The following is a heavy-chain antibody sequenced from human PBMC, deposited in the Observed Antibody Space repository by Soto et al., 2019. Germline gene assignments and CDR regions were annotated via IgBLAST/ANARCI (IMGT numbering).Heavy chain of an antibody. Sequence: DSVKVSCKASGYTFTSYDINWVRQATGQGLEWMGWMNPNSGNTGYAQNFQGRVTMTRNTSISTAYMELSSLRSEDTAVYYCARVKSYDILTGYSTWFDPWGKGTLVTVSS. J-gene: IGHJ5*02. CDR1: GYTFTSYD. CDR3: ARVKSYDILTGYSTWFDP. D-gene: IGHD3-9*01. V-gene: IGHV1-8*01. CDR2: MNPNSGNT.